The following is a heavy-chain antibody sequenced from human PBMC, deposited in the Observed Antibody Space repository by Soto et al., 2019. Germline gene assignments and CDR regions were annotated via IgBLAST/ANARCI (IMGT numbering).Heavy chain of an antibody. CDR3: VRSRSGAVADSFDL. CDR1: GFTFRTSA. V-gene: IGHV3-30-3*01. D-gene: IGHD3-10*01. J-gene: IGHJ4*02. CDR2: VSKDGSVK. Sequence: GGSLRLSCAASGFTFRTSAMHWVRQAPGKGLEWVAFVSKDGSVKYWIESVKGRFTLSRDNSKNTVYLEMNSLRPEDTGVYYCVRSRSGAVADSFDLWGQGTLGTVS.